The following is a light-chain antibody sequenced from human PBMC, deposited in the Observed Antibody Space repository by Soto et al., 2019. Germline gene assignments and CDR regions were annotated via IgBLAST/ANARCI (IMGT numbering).Light chain of an antibody. CDR3: SSYTTNATLV. Sequence: QSALTQPASVSGSPGQSITISCTGTSTDIGVYDHVSWYQQHPGKAPKVIIYEVTYRPSGVSYRFSGSKSGDTASLTISGLQSEDEADYYCSSYTTNATLVFGGGTQLTVL. J-gene: IGLJ2*01. V-gene: IGLV2-14*01. CDR2: EVT. CDR1: STDIGVYDH.